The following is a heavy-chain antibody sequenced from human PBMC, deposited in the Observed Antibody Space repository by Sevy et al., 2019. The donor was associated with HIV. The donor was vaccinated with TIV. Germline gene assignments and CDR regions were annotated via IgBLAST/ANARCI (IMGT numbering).Heavy chain of an antibody. D-gene: IGHD2-15*01. CDR3: AREGQWSHPGDY. CDR1: GFSFDSYG. J-gene: IGHJ4*02. Sequence: GGSLRLSCAVSGFSFDSYGMTWVRQAPGKGLEWVSAISGSGTRTYYADSVKGRFIISRDNSKNSLYLQMNSLRAEDTAVYYCAREGQWSHPGDYWGLGTLVTVSS. V-gene: IGHV3-23*01. CDR2: ISGSGTRT.